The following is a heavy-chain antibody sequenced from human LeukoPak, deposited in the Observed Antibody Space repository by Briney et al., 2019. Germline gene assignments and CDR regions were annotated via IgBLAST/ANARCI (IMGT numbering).Heavy chain of an antibody. CDR2: INHSGST. J-gene: IGHJ3*01. CDR1: GGSFTGYY. CDR3: ARPAEAGYFYAFDF. V-gene: IGHV4-34*01. Sequence: SETLSLTCAVYGGSFTGYYWSWIRQPPGKGLEWIGEINHSGSTNYNPSLKSRVTISLDTSKNQLSLRLSSVTAAHTAVYYCARPAEAGYFYAFDFWGQGTMVTVSS. D-gene: IGHD6-19*01.